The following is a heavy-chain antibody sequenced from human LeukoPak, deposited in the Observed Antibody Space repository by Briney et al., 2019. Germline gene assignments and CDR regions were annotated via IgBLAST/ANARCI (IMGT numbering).Heavy chain of an antibody. Sequence: GGSLRLSCAASGFTFSSYAMSWVRQAPGKGLEWVSTFSGSGGSTHYADSVKGRFTISRDNSKNTLYLQMNSLRAEDTAVYYCAKGYGWEASYYYYYMDVWGKGTTVTLSS. D-gene: IGHD1-26*01. CDR3: AKGYGWEASYYYYYMDV. J-gene: IGHJ6*03. CDR2: FSGSGGST. CDR1: GFTFSSYA. V-gene: IGHV3-23*01.